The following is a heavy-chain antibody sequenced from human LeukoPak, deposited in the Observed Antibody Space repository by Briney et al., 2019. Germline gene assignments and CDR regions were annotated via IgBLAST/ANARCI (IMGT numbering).Heavy chain of an antibody. CDR1: GGTFISYA. V-gene: IGHV1-69*13. CDR3: ARESYYDSSGYYYVPLDP. J-gene: IGHJ5*02. Sequence: SVKVSCKASGGTFISYAISWVRQAPGQGLEWMGGIIPIFGTANYAQKFQGRVTITADESTSTAYMELSSLRSEDTAVYYCARESYYDSSGYYYVPLDPWGQGTLVTVSS. CDR2: IIPIFGTA. D-gene: IGHD3-22*01.